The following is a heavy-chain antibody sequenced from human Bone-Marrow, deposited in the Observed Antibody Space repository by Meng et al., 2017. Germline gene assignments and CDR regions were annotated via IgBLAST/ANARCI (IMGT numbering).Heavy chain of an antibody. Sequence: QVQLQQSGPGLVKPSQTLPLTCAISGDSVSSNSAAWNWIRQSPSRGLEWLGRTYYKSKWSNNYAVSVKSRITINPDTSKNQFSLQLNSVTPEDTAVYYCASSIDYGDYYFDFWGQGTLVTVSS. J-gene: IGHJ4*02. CDR2: TYYKSKWSN. CDR1: GDSVSSNSAA. V-gene: IGHV6-1*01. D-gene: IGHD4-17*01. CDR3: ASSIDYGDYYFDF.